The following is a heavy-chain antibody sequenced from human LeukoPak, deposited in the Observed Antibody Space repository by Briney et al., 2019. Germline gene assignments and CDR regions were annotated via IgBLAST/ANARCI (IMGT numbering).Heavy chain of an antibody. CDR2: ISAYNGNT. J-gene: IGHJ4*02. CDR3: ARDRVGYRSGGSCPIGY. Sequence: ASVKVSCKASGYTFTSYGISWVRQAPGQGLEWMGWISAYNGNTNYAQKLQVRVTMTTDTSTSTAYMELRSLRSDDTAVYYCARDRVGYRSGGSCPIGYWGQGTLVTVSS. V-gene: IGHV1-18*01. D-gene: IGHD2-15*01. CDR1: GYTFTSYG.